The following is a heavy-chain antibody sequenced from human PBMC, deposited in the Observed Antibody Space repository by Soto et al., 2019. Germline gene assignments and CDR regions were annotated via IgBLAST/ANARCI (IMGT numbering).Heavy chain of an antibody. Sequence: EVQLLESGGGLVQPGGSLRLSCAASGFTFSSYAMSWVRQAPGKGLEWVSVISGSGDSTYYADSVRGRFTISRDNSKNTLYLQMNSLRAEDTAVYYCAKDRDGAAAGPTKFYGMHVWGQGTKVTVSS. CDR3: AKDRDGAAAGPTKFYGMHV. D-gene: IGHD6-13*01. CDR2: ISGSGDST. J-gene: IGHJ6*02. V-gene: IGHV3-23*01. CDR1: GFTFSSYA.